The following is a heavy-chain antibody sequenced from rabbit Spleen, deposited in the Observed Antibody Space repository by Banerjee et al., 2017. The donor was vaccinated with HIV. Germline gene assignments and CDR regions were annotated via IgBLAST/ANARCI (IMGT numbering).Heavy chain of an antibody. CDR1: GFSFSSSDY. CDR3: ARDSGTSFSTYGMDL. CDR2: TFAGAGTGT. Sequence: QSLEESGGDLVKPGASLTLTCTASGFSFSSSDYMYWVRQAPGKGLEWIGCTFAGAGTGTYYANWVKGRFTLSKTSSTTVTLQMTSLTVADTATYFCARDSGTSFSTYGMDLWGPGTLVTVS. D-gene: IGHD8-1*01. V-gene: IGHV1S40*01. J-gene: IGHJ6*01.